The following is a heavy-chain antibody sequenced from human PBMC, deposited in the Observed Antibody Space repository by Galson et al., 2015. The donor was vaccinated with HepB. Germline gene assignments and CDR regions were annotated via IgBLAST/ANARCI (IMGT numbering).Heavy chain of an antibody. CDR3: ARDFVVAATIDLTKYYYYGMDV. V-gene: IGHV3-30-3*01. CDR1: GFTFSSYA. Sequence: SLRLSCAASGFTFSSYAMHWVRQAPGKGLEWVAVISYDESNKYYADSVKGRFTVSRDNSKNTLYLQINSLRAEDTAVYYCARDFVVAATIDLTKYYYYGMDVWGQGTTVTVSS. J-gene: IGHJ6*02. D-gene: IGHD2-15*01. CDR2: ISYDESNK.